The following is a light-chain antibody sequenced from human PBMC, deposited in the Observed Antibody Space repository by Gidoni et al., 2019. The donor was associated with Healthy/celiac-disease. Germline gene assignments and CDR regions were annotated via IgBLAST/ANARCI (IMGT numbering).Light chain of an antibody. CDR1: QRVYTY. CDR3: QQRSNWPRWT. J-gene: IGKJ1*01. Sequence: EIVLTQSPATLSLSPGQSATLSCRASQRVYTYLAWYQQKRGQAPRLLIYGASNRATGIPARCSGSGSGTDFTLTSSSLEPEDVAVYYCQQRSNWPRWTFGQGTKVDIK. V-gene: IGKV3-11*01. CDR2: GAS.